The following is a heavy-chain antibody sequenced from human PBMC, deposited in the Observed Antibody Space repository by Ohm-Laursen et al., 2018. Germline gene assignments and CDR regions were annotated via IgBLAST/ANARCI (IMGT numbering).Heavy chain of an antibody. J-gene: IGHJ6*02. Sequence: GASVKVSCKVSGYTFTSYGINWVRQATGQGLEWMGWMNPNSGNTGYAQKFQGRVTMTRNTSISTAYMELSSLRSEDTAVYYCASSAVDTAIFLPLGMDVWGQGTTVTVSS. CDR1: GYTFTSYG. CDR2: MNPNSGNT. CDR3: ASSAVDTAIFLPLGMDV. D-gene: IGHD5-18*01. V-gene: IGHV1-8*02.